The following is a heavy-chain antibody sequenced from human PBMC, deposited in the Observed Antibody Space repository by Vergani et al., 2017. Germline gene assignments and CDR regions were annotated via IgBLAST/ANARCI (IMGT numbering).Heavy chain of an antibody. J-gene: IGHJ3*02. V-gene: IGHV3-23*01. CDR1: GFTFSSYA. CDR3: AKAAASMIVVVINARWDAFDI. CDR2: ISGSGGST. Sequence: EVQLLESGGGLVQPGGSLRLSCAASGFTFSSYAMSWVRQAPGKGLEWVSAISGSGGSTYYADSVKGRVTISRDNSKNTLYLQMNSLRAEDTAVYYCAKAAASMIVVVINARWDAFDIWGQGTMVTVSS. D-gene: IGHD3-22*01.